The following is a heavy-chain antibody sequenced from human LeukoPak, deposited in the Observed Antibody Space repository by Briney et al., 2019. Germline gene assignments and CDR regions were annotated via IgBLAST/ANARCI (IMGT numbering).Heavy chain of an antibody. V-gene: IGHV1-2*02. Sequence: GASVKVSFKASGYTFTGYYMHWVRQAPGQGLEWMGWINPNSGGTNYAQKFQGRVTMTRDTSIGTAYMELSRLRSDDTAVYYCARMVPVRDGYNIIDYWGQGTLVTVSS. CDR2: INPNSGGT. CDR1: GYTFTGYY. D-gene: IGHD5-24*01. CDR3: ARMVPVRDGYNIIDY. J-gene: IGHJ4*02.